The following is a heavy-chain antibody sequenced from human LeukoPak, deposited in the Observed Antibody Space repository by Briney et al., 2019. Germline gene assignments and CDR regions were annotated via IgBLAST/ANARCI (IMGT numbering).Heavy chain of an antibody. CDR1: GFTFSSYA. Sequence: QPGGSLRLSCAASGFTFSSYAVHWVRQAPGKGLEWVAVISYDGSNKYYADSVKGRFTFSRDNSKNTLYLQMNSLRAEDTAVYYCARGFQYDILTGYYDYWGQGTLVTVSS. D-gene: IGHD3-9*01. J-gene: IGHJ4*02. CDR3: ARGFQYDILTGYYDY. CDR2: ISYDGSNK. V-gene: IGHV3-30*04.